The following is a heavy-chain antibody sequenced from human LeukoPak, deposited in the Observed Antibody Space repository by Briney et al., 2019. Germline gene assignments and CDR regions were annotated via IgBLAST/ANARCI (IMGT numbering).Heavy chain of an antibody. Sequence: GGSLRLSCAASGFTFSSYVMHWVRQAPGKGLEWVAFIRYDGSNKYYADSVKGRFTISRDNSKNTLYLQMNSLRAEDTAVYYCARDHGSGSYYTSIFDYWGQGTLVTVSS. V-gene: IGHV3-30*02. CDR2: IRYDGSNK. CDR3: ARDHGSGSYYTSIFDY. D-gene: IGHD3-10*01. CDR1: GFTFSSYV. J-gene: IGHJ4*02.